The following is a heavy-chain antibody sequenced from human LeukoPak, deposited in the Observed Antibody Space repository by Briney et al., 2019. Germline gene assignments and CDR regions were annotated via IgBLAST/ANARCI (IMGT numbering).Heavy chain of an antibody. V-gene: IGHV4-61*02. D-gene: IGHD3-16*02. CDR1: GGSISSGSYY. CDR3: ARDGSFRVDY. Sequence: SQTLSLTCTVSGGSISSGSYYWSWIRQPAGKGLEWIGRIYTSGSTNYNPSLKSRVTISVDTSKNQFSLKLSSVTAADTAVYYCARDGSFRVDYWGQGTLVTVSS. CDR2: IYTSGST. J-gene: IGHJ4*02.